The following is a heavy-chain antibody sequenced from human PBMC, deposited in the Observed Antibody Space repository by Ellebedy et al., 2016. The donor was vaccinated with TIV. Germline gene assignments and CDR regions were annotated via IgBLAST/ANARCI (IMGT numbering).Heavy chain of an antibody. D-gene: IGHD6-13*01. V-gene: IGHV5-51*01. CDR3: ARKPPGTGAAGNDF. J-gene: IGHJ4*02. Sequence: GESLKISCNGSGFSFTYSWNAWGRQMPGNGLQWVGIIHPGDSDNSYSPSFQGQVTISDDKSINTAYLQWSSLKASDTARYYGARKPPGTGAAGNDFWGQGTLVTVSS. CDR1: GFSFTYSW. CDR2: IHPGDSDN.